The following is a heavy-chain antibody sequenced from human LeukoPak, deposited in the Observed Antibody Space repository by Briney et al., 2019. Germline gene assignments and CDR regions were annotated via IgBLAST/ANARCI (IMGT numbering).Heavy chain of an antibody. CDR2: IKQDGSDR. Sequence: GGSLRLSCAASGFTFRNYWMSWVRQVPGTGLEWVANIKQDGSDRNYVTSVRGRFTISRENADSSLYLQMNSLRAEDTAVYYCVRNLAVAGTCFDSWGQGTLVTVSS. CDR3: VRNLAVAGTCFDS. J-gene: IGHJ4*02. D-gene: IGHD6-19*01. CDR1: GFTFRNYW. V-gene: IGHV3-7*03.